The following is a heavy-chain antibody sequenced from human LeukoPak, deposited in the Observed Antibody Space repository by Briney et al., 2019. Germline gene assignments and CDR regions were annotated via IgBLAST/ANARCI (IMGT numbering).Heavy chain of an antibody. CDR2: IYSGGST. CDR3: ARATVTTRPDAFDI. V-gene: IGHV3-53*04. Sequence: GGSLRLSCAASGFTVSSNYMSWVRQAPGKGLEWVSVIYSGGSTYYADSVKGRFTISRHNSKNTLYLQMNSLRAEDTAVYYCARATVTTRPDAFDIWGQGTTVTVSS. J-gene: IGHJ3*02. D-gene: IGHD4-17*01. CDR1: GFTVSSNY.